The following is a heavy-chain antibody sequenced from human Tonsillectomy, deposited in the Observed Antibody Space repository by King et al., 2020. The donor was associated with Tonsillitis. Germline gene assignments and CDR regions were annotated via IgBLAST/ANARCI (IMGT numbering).Heavy chain of an antibody. CDR3: ARVRGCSSTSCYYYYGMDV. V-gene: IGHV4-34*01. CDR2: INHSGST. J-gene: IGHJ6*02. Sequence: VQLQQWGAGLLKPSETLSLTCAVYGGSFSGYYWSWIRQPPGKGLEWIGEINHSGSTNYNPSLKSRVTISVDTSKNQFSLKLSSVTAADTAVYYCARVRGCSSTSCYYYYGMDVWGQGTTVTVSS. D-gene: IGHD2-2*01. CDR1: GGSFSGYY.